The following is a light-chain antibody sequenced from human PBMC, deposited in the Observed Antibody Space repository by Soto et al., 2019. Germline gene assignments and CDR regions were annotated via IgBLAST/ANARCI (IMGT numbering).Light chain of an antibody. CDR1: SSDIGGYYY. V-gene: IGLV2-14*01. Sequence: QSVLTQPASVSGSPGQSITISCTGTSSDIGGYYYVSWYQHHPGKAPKLLIYQVTNRPSRVSNRFSGSKSGNTASLTISGLQADDEAYYYCTSYSSSDISYVFGTGTKVTV. CDR2: QVT. CDR3: TSYSSSDISYV. J-gene: IGLJ1*01.